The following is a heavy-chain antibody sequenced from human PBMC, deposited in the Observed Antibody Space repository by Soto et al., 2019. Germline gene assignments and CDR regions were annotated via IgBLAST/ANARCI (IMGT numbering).Heavy chain of an antibody. Sequence: GSLRLSCAASGFTFSSYWMSWVRQAPGKGREWVANMKQDGSERYYVDSVKGRFTISRDNAKNSLFLQMNPLRAADTALYYCARAGVYWGQGNLVTVSS. CDR2: MKQDGSER. V-gene: IGHV3-7*01. J-gene: IGHJ4*02. CDR3: ARAGVY. D-gene: IGHD2-8*01. CDR1: GFTFSSYW.